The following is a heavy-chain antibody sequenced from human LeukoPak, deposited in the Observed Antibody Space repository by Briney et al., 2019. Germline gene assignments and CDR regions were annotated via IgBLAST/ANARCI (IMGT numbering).Heavy chain of an antibody. D-gene: IGHD6-13*01. CDR2: MNPNSGNT. Sequence: ASVKVSCKASGYTFTSYDINWVRQATGQGLECMGWMNPNSGNTGYAQKFQGRVTMTRNTSISTAYMELSSLRSEDTAVYYCARGVYTGYSSSYDYWGQGTLVTVSS. V-gene: IGHV1-8*01. CDR3: ARGVYTGYSSSYDY. J-gene: IGHJ4*02. CDR1: GYTFTSYD.